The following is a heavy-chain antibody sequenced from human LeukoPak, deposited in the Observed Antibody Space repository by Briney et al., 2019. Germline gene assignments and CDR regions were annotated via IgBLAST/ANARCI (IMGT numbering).Heavy chain of an antibody. Sequence: SETLSLTCTVSGGSFESYYWSWIRQPAGKGLEWIGRLYPGGNINYNPSLESRVTMSADTSKSQFSLKLTSVSAADTAVYYCARYDDSSGYYFDYWGQGTLVTVSS. CDR2: LYPGGNI. CDR1: GGSFESYY. J-gene: IGHJ4*02. CDR3: ARYDDSSGYYFDY. V-gene: IGHV4-4*07. D-gene: IGHD3-22*01.